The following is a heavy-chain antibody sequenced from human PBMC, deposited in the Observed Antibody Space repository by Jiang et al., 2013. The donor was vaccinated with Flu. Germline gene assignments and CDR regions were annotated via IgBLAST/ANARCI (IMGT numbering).Heavy chain of an antibody. CDR1: GGSFSGYY. Sequence: ELLKPSETLSLTCAVYGGSFSGYYWSWIRQPPGKGLEWIGEINHSGSTNYNPSLKSRVTISVDTSKNQFSLKLSSVTAADTAVYYCARGSRVTTVTTRMSKYFDYWGQGTLVT. CDR3: ARGSRVTTVTTRMSKYFDY. V-gene: IGHV4-34*01. J-gene: IGHJ4*02. CDR2: INHSGST. D-gene: IGHD4-17*01.